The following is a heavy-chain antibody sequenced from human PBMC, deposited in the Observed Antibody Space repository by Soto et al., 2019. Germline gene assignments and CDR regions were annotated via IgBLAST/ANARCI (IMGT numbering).Heavy chain of an antibody. CDR1: GGSISSSSYY. CDR3: ARQEYSSGWQENFDY. D-gene: IGHD6-19*01. J-gene: IGHJ4*02. V-gene: IGHV4-39*01. CDR2: IYYSGST. Sequence: SETLSLTCTVSGGSISSSSYYWGWIRQPPGKGLEWIGSIYYSGSTYYNPSLKSRVTISVDTSKNQFSLKLSSVTAADTAVYYCARQEYSSGWQENFDYWGQGTLVTVSS.